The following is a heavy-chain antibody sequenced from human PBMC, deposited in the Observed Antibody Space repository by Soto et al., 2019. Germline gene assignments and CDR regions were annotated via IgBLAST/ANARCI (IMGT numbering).Heavy chain of an antibody. V-gene: IGHV4-59*08. CDR2: IYNSGAR. D-gene: IGHD5-12*01. Sequence: ETLSLTCTVSGGSIGNLYLSWIRQPPGKGLEWIGYIYNSGARNYHPSLKSRVIMSVDTSRTRFTLEVTSVTAADSAVYYCATHSLDSGYGSSWGPGTLVTVSS. J-gene: IGHJ5*02. CDR3: ATHSLDSGYGSS. CDR1: GGSIGNLY.